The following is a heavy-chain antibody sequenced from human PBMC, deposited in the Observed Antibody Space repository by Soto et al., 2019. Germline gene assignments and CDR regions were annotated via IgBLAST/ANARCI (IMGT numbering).Heavy chain of an antibody. V-gene: IGHV4-39*01. J-gene: IGHJ5*02. CDR2: IHYSGET. Sequence: NPSETLSLTCTVSGGSIISTFYYWGWLRQPPGRGLEWIANIHYSGETHYSPPLESRVAISVDTSKSQFSLTLDSVTAADTAVYYCARRPDFRDHGWFDPWGQGILVTVSS. D-gene: IGHD4-17*01. CDR3: ARRPDFRDHGWFDP. CDR1: GGSIISTFYY.